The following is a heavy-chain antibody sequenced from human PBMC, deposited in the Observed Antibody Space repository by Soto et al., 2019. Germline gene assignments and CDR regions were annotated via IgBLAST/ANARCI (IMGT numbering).Heavy chain of an antibody. J-gene: IGHJ4*02. CDR1: GYTFTSYQ. CDR3: ARVKGVYDILTNYYFDY. CDR2: IIPILGIA. V-gene: IGHV1-69*04. Sequence: GASVKVSCKASGYTFTSYQMHWVRQAPGQGLEWMGRIIPILGIANYAQKFQGRVTITADKSTSTAYMELSSLRSEDTAVYYCARVKGVYDILTNYYFDYWGQGTLVTVSS. D-gene: IGHD3-9*01.